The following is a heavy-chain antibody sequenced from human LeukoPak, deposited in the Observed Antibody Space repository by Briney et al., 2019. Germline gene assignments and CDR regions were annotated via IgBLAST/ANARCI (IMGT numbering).Heavy chain of an antibody. CDR1: GFSFSSHG. Sequence: GGSLRLSCAASGFSFSSHGMSWVRQAPGKGLEWVSGIIGGAGSTYYADSVKGRFTISRDDSKNTLSLQMNSLRAEDTAVYYCAELGITMIGGVWGKGTTVTISS. V-gene: IGHV3-23*01. CDR2: IIGGAGST. CDR3: AELGITMIGGV. J-gene: IGHJ6*04. D-gene: IGHD3-10*02.